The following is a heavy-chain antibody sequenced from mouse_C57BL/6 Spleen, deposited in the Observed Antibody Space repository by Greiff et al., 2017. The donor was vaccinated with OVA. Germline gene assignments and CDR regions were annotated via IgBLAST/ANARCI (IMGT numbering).Heavy chain of an antibody. J-gene: IGHJ1*03. V-gene: IGHV1-81*01. CDR1: GYTFTSYG. CDR2: IYPRSGNT. CDR3: ARERANYYGSSYRYFDV. Sequence: VQLQQSGAELARPGASVKLSCKASGYTFTSYGISWVKQRTGQGLEWIGEIYPRSGNTYYNEKFKGKATLTADKSSSTAYMGLRSLTSEDSAVYFCARERANYYGSSYRYFDVWGTGTTGTVSS. D-gene: IGHD1-1*01.